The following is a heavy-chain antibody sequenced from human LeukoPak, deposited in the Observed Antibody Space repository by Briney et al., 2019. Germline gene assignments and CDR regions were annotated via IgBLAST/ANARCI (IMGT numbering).Heavy chain of an antibody. V-gene: IGHV3-20*04. D-gene: IGHD3-22*01. CDR2: INWNGGST. CDR1: GFTFDDYG. Sequence: GGSLRLSCAASGFTFDDYGMSWVRQAPGKRLEWVSGINWNGGSTGYADSVKGRFTISRDNAKNSLYLQMNSLRAEDTALYYCARLAYDSSGYYYYFDYWGQGTLVTVSS. CDR3: ARLAYDSSGYYYYFDY. J-gene: IGHJ4*02.